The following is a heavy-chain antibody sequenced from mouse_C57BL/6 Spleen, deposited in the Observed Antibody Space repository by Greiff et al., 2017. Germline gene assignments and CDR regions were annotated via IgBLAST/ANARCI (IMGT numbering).Heavy chain of an antibody. Sequence: VQLKESGPGLVKPSQSLSLTCSVTGYSITSGYYWNWIRQFPGNKLEWMGYISYDGSNNYNPSLKNRISITRDTSKNQFFLKLNSVTTEDTATYYCAVMITSAYFDVWGTGTTVTVSS. CDR3: AVMITSAYFDV. CDR1: GYSITSGYY. D-gene: IGHD2-4*01. V-gene: IGHV3-6*01. J-gene: IGHJ1*03. CDR2: ISYDGSN.